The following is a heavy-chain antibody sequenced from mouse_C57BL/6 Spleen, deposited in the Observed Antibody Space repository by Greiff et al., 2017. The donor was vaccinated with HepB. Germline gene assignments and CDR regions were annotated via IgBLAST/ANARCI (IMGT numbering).Heavy chain of an antibody. CDR2: IDPSDSYT. CDR1: GYTFTSYW. D-gene: IGHD1-1*01. J-gene: IGHJ1*03. Sequence: QVQLQQPGAELVKPGASVKLSCKASGYTFTSYWMQWVKQRPGQGLEWIGEIDPSDSYTNYNQKFKGKATLTVDTSSSTAYMQLSSLTSEDSAVYYCARGDGSSHWCFDVWGTGTTVTVSS. V-gene: IGHV1-50*01. CDR3: ARGDGSSHWCFDV.